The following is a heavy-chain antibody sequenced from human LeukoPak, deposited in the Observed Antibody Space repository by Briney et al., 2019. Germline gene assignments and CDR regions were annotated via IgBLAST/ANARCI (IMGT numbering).Heavy chain of an antibody. Sequence: PGGSLRLSCAASGFTFSSYGMHWVRQAPGKGLEWVAFIRYDGSNKYYADSVKGRFTISRDNSKNTLYLQMNSLRAEDTAAYYCAKDPLDPYSSGWYVIYWGQGTLVTVSS. CDR3: AKDPLDPYSSGWYVIY. V-gene: IGHV3-30*02. CDR2: IRYDGSNK. CDR1: GFTFSSYG. D-gene: IGHD6-19*01. J-gene: IGHJ4*02.